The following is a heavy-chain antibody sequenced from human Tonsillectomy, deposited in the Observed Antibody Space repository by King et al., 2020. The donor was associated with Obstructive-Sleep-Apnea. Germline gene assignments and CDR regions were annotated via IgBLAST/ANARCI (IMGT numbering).Heavy chain of an antibody. V-gene: IGHV3-9*01. CDR3: VKDTTPHVFYYFDY. CDR2: IRWYIDKI. J-gene: IGHJ4*02. CDR1: GFTFDDYA. D-gene: IGHD2/OR15-2a*01. Sequence: VQLVESGGGLVQPGRSLRLSCAASGFTFDDYAIHWVRQAPGKGLEWVSCIRWYIDKIHYADSVKGRFPIARDNAKNSLYLQMNSLRAEDTALYYCVKDTTPHVFYYFDYWGQGTLVTVSS.